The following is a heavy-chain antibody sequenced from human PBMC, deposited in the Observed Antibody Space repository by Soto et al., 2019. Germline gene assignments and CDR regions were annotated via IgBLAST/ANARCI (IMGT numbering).Heavy chain of an antibody. V-gene: IGHV2-5*02. CDR3: AHRPRGYAYYFDC. CDR1: GFSRSTRGVG. Sequence: QIPLKESGPTLVKPTQTLTMACTFSGFSRSTRGVGVAWIRQPPGKALEWLELIFWDDDKWYSPSLRSRFTITEATSTTQVVLTMTNMDPVDTATYYCAHRPRGYAYYFDCCGQGTLGTVSA. D-gene: IGHD1-1*01. J-gene: IGHJ4*02. CDR2: IFWDDDK.